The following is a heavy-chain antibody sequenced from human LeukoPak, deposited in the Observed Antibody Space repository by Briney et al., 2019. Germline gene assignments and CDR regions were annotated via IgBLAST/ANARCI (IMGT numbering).Heavy chain of an antibody. CDR3: AREGYSYGYGFDY. D-gene: IGHD5-18*01. CDR1: DGSISSYY. J-gene: IGHJ4*02. Sequence: SETLSLTCTVSDGSISSYYWSWIRQPAGKGLEWIGRIYTSGSTNYNPSLKSRVTISVDKSKNQFSLKLSSVTAADTAVYYCAREGYSYGYGFDYWGQGTLVTVSS. CDR2: IYTSGST. V-gene: IGHV4-4*07.